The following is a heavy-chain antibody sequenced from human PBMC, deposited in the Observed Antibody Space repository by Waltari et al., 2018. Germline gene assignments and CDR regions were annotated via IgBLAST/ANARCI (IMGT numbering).Heavy chain of an antibody. CDR2: IIPSFGTA. J-gene: IGHJ6*03. Sequence: QVQLVQSGAEVKKPGSSVKVSCRASGGTFSSYAISWVRQAPGQGREWMGGIIPSFGTANYAQKFQGRVTITADESTSTAYMGLSSLISEDTAVYYCARGKYYYDSSGYFYYYYYMDVWGKGTTVTVSS. CDR1: GGTFSSYA. V-gene: IGHV1-69*01. D-gene: IGHD3-22*01. CDR3: ARGKYYYDSSGYFYYYYYMDV.